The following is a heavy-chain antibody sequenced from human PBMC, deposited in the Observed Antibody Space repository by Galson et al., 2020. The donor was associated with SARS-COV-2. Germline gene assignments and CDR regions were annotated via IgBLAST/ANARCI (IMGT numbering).Heavy chain of an antibody. D-gene: IGHD2-2*01. V-gene: IGHV3-15*01. Sequence: GESLKISCAASGFTFNNAWMSWVRQAPGKGLEWVGHIKSTTDDGTVDYAAPVKGRFIISRDDSKTTLYLQMNSLKIADTAIYFCTTEGNTNPPRRFVPWGQGTQVTVSS. CDR1: GFTFNNAW. J-gene: IGHJ5*02. CDR3: TTEGNTNPPRRFVP. CDR2: IKSTTDDGTV.